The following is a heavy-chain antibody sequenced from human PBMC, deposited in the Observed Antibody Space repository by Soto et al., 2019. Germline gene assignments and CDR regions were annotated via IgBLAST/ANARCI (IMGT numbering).Heavy chain of an antibody. CDR2: IYATGTT. CDR1: GGSISGFY. Sequence: SETLSLTCTVSGGSISGFYWSWIRKSAGKGLEWIGRIYATGTTDYNPSLKSRVMMSVDTSKKQFSLKLRSVTAADTAVYYCVRDGTKTLRDWFDPWGQGISVTVSS. V-gene: IGHV4-4*07. J-gene: IGHJ5*02. CDR3: VRDGTKTLRDWFDP. D-gene: IGHD1-1*01.